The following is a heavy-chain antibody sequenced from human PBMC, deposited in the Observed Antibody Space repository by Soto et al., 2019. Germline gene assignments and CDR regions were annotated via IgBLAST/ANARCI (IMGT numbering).Heavy chain of an antibody. CDR1: GYTFTSYY. J-gene: IGHJ3*02. D-gene: IGHD3-22*01. CDR3: ANSRYYDSSGYHDAFDI. Sequence: GASVKVSCKASGYTFTSYYMHWVRQAPGQGLEWMGIINPSGGSTSYAQKFQGRVTMTRDTSTSTVYMELSSLRSEDTAVYYCANSRYYDSSGYHDAFDIWGQGTMVTVS. CDR2: INPSGGST. V-gene: IGHV1-46*01.